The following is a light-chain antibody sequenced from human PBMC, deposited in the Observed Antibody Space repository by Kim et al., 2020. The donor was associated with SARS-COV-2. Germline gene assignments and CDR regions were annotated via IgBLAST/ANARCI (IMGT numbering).Light chain of an antibody. CDR1: NIGSKN. Sequence: SVALGQTARITCGGNNIGSKNVHGYQQKPGQAPVLVIYRDGDRPSGIPERFSGSNSGNTATLTISRAQAGDEADYYCQVWDSSPVIFGGGTKLTVL. J-gene: IGLJ2*01. V-gene: IGLV3-9*01. CDR2: RDG. CDR3: QVWDSSPVI.